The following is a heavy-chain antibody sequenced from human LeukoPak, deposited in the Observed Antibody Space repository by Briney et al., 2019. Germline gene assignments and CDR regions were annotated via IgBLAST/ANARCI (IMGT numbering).Heavy chain of an antibody. CDR2: ISGSGGST. CDR3: AKDTGYYYDSSGYRAPDY. CDR1: GFTFSSYA. D-gene: IGHD3-22*01. J-gene: IGHJ4*02. V-gene: IGHV3-23*01. Sequence: GGSLRLFCAASGFTFSSYAMSWVRQAPGKGLEWVSVISGSGGSTSYADSVKGRFTISRDNSKKTLYLQMRSVRAEDTAVYYCAKDTGYYYDSSGYRAPDYWGQGTLVTVSS.